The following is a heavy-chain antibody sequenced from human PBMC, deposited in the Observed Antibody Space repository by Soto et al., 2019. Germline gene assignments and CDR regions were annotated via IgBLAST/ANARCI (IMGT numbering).Heavy chain of an antibody. CDR1: GVTFSSYA. D-gene: IGHD2-8*01. CDR3: AKHPIGYCTNGVCYSHFDY. CDR2: ISGSGGST. V-gene: IGHV3-23*01. J-gene: IGHJ4*02. Sequence: GGSLRLSCAASGVTFSSYAMSWVRQAPGKGLEWVSAISGSGGSTYYADSVKGRFTISRDNSKNTLYLQMNSLRAEDTAVYYCAKHPIGYCTNGVCYSHFDYWGQGTLVTVSS.